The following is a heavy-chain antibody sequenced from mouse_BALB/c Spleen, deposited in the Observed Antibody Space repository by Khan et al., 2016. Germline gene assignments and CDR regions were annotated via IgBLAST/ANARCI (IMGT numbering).Heavy chain of an antibody. Sequence: EVALVESGGGLVQPGGSRKLSCTASGFTFSSFGMHWVRQAPEKGLEWVAFISGGSGTIYYADTVKGRFTISRDNPKNTLFLQMASLRSEDTAMYYCARDGALYYYGSDWYFDVWGTGTTVTVSS. V-gene: IGHV5-17*02. CDR2: ISGGSGTI. CDR3: ARDGALYYYGSDWYFDV. D-gene: IGHD1-1*01. CDR1: GFTFSSFG. J-gene: IGHJ1*03.